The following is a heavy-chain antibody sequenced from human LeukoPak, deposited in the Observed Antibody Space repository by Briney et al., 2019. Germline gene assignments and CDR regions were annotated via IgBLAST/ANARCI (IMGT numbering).Heavy chain of an antibody. D-gene: IGHD6-6*01. J-gene: IGHJ3*02. V-gene: IGHV1-2*02. CDR2: INPNSGGT. CDR1: GYTFAGYY. Sequence: GASVKVSCKASGYTFAGYYMHWIRQAPGQGLEWMGWINPNSGGTKYEQKFQGRVTMTRDTSISTAYMELRRLRSDDTAVYYCAREPSADAFDIWGQGTMVTVSS. CDR3: AREPSADAFDI.